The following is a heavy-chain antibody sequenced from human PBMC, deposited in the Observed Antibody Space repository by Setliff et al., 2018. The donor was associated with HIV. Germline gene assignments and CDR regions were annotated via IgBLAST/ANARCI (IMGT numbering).Heavy chain of an antibody. D-gene: IGHD3-10*01. Sequence: SETLSLTCIVSGESISSKNYYWGWIRQPPGKGLEWIGSVYHRGETYYKPSLKGRVTISIDSSKSQISLNVTSVTAADTAVYYCTRRDVSPLWFGQFDYWGQGTLVTVSS. J-gene: IGHJ4*02. CDR1: GESISSKNYY. CDR2: VYHRGET. CDR3: TRRDVSPLWFGQFDY. V-gene: IGHV4-39*07.